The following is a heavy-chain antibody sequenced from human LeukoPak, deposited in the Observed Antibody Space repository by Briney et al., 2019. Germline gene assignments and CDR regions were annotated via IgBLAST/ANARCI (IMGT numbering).Heavy chain of an antibody. D-gene: IGHD4-11*01. CDR2: IYWNEDK. CDR3: AHSPHNYTLGNWFDP. V-gene: IGHV2-5*01. CDR1: GFSLTTSGVG. Sequence: ESGPTLVKPTQTLTLTCTFSGFSLTTSGVGVGWIRQPPGKALEWLALIYWNEDKRYTPSLKSRLTITKDTSRNQVVLRMANMDPVDTATYYCAHSPHNYTLGNWFDPWGQGTLVTVSS. J-gene: IGHJ5*02.